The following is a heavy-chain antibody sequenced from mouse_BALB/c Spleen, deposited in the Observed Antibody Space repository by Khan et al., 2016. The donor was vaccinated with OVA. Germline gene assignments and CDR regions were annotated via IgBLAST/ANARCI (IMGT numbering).Heavy chain of an antibody. CDR1: GFTFSTYG. J-gene: IGHJ3*01. D-gene: IGHD1-1*01. Sequence: EVKVVESGGDLVKPGGSLKLSCAASGFTFSTYGMSWVRQTPDKRLEWVAAISSGGSYTYYPDSVKGRFTISRDNAKNTLNLQMCSLKSEDTAMYYCTRLAYYYKSEGFAYWGQGTLVTVSA. CDR3: TRLAYYYKSEGFAY. V-gene: IGHV5-6*01. CDR2: ISSGGSYT.